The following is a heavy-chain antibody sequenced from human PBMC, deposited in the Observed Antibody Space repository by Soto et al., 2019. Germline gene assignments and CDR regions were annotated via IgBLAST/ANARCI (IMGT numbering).Heavy chain of an antibody. CDR1: GYTFTGYD. D-gene: IGHD3-3*01. CDR2: INPNSGGT. V-gene: IGHV1-2*04. J-gene: IGHJ6*01. CDR3: ARVRRPGRTHDFWSARPASYGTHV. Sequence: ASVNVSCKASGYTFTGYDMHWVRQAPGQGLEWMGWINPNSGGTNYAQKFQGWVTMTRDTSISTAYMELSRLRSDDTAVYYCARVRRPGRTHDFWSARPASYGTHV.